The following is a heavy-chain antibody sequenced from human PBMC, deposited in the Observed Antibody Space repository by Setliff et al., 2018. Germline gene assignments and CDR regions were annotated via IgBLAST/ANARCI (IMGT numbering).Heavy chain of an antibody. CDR1: GGSISSSNYY. CDR3: ARILGYCSGGSCYVPY. V-gene: IGHV4-39*07. J-gene: IGHJ4*01. D-gene: IGHD2-15*01. Sequence: PSETLSLTCTVSGGSISSSNYYWGWIRQPPGKGLEWIGNIYYGGSAYYNPSLKSRVTISVDTSKNQFSLKLSSVTAADTAMYYCARILGYCSGGSCYVPYWGHGTLVTVSS. CDR2: IYYGGSA.